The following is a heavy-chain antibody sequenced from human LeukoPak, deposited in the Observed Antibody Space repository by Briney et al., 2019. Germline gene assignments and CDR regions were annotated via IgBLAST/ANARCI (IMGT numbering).Heavy chain of an antibody. CDR3: VRDAPYCSGAGCYSGWFDP. CDR2: INSDGSST. D-gene: IGHD2-15*01. Sequence: GGSLRLSCAASGFTFSSYWMHWVRQAPGKGLVWVSRINSDGSSTSYADSVKGRFTISRDNAKNTLYLQMTTMRPEETATYYCVRDAPYCSGAGCYSGWFDPWGQGTLVTVSS. J-gene: IGHJ5*02. CDR1: GFTFSSYW. V-gene: IGHV3-74*01.